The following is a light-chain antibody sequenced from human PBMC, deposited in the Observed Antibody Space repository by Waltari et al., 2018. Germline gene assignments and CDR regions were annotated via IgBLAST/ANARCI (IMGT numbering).Light chain of an antibody. CDR3: CSYARSSNVL. V-gene: IGLV2-23*01. Sequence: QSALTQPASVSGSPGQSITISCTGTSSDVGNYNLVSWDQQYPGKAPKLMIYEGSKRPSGVSNRFSGSKSGNTASLTISGLQAEDEADYYCCSYARSSNVLFGGGTKLTVL. CDR2: EGS. J-gene: IGLJ2*01. CDR1: SSDVGNYNL.